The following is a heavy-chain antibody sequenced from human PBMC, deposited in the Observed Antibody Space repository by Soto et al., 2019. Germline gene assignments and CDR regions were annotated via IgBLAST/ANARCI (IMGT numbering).Heavy chain of an antibody. CDR1: GYTFTNYG. CDR2: ISASSGTT. Sequence: ASVKVSCKASGYTFTNYGISWVRQAPGQGLEWMGRISASSGTTSHVQEFQGRVTMTRDTSTSTASMELTSLRSEDTAVYYCARDKDRQQLGGNYYYGIDVWGQGTTVTVSS. D-gene: IGHD3-3*02. J-gene: IGHJ6*02. V-gene: IGHV1-18*01. CDR3: ARDKDRQQLGGNYYYGIDV.